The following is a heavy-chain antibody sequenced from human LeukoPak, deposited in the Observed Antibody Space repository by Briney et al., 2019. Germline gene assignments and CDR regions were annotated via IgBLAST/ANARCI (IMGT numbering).Heavy chain of an antibody. CDR2: IYHSGST. Sequence: PSETLSLTCAVSGGSISSSNWWSWVRQPPGKGLEWIGEIYHSGSTNYNPSLKSRVTISVDKSKNQFSLKLSSVTAADTAVYYCARTYGDYVRWFDPWGQGTLVTVSS. J-gene: IGHJ5*02. CDR3: ARTYGDYVRWFDP. D-gene: IGHD4-17*01. CDR1: GGSISSSNW. V-gene: IGHV4-4*02.